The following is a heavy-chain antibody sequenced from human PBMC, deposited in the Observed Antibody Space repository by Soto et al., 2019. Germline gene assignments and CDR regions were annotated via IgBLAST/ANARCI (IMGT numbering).Heavy chain of an antibody. J-gene: IGHJ6*02. CDR1: GYNFATHW. D-gene: IGHD3-3*01. CDR2: IYPGDSDS. CDR3: ASLLYHFWDGTHYNFYGMDV. V-gene: IGHV5-51*01. Sequence: LGESLKISCKGSGYNFATHWIGWVRQMPGKGLEWMGIIYPGDSDSRYNPSFQGQVTISADKSINTAYLQWSSLKASDTAMYYCASLLYHFWDGTHYNFYGMDVWGQGTTVTVSS.